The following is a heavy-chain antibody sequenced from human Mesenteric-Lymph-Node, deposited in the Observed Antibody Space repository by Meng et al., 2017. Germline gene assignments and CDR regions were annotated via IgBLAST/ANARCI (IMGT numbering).Heavy chain of an antibody. D-gene: IGHD3-9*01. CDR1: GYTLTSYG. CDR2: ISAYNGNT. Sequence: QVQLVQSGSEVKKPGAAVKVSCTASGYTLTSYGISWVRQAPGQGLEWMGWISAYNGNTNYAQKLQGRVTMTTDTSTSTAYMELRSLRSDDTAVYYCARDTLYYDILTGYSPTNWFDPWGQGTLVTVSS. CDR3: ARDTLYYDILTGYSPTNWFDP. J-gene: IGHJ5*02. V-gene: IGHV1-18*01.